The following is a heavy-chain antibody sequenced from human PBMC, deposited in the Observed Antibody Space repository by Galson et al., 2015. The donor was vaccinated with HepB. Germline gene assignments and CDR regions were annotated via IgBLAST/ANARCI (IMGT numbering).Heavy chain of an antibody. CDR1: GYTFTSYA. V-gene: IGHV7-4-1*02. D-gene: IGHD2-2*01. CDR3: ARGVVVVPAAWEPHKVFDY. J-gene: IGHJ4*02. CDR2: INTNTGNP. Sequence: SVKVSCKASGYTFTSYAMNWVRQAPGQGLEWMGWINTNTGNPTYAQGFTGRFVFSLDNSVSTAYLQISSLKAEDTAVYYCARGVVVVPAAWEPHKVFDYWGQGTLVTVSS.